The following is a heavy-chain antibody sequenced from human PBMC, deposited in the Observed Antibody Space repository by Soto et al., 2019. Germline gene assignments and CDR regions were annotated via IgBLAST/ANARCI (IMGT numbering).Heavy chain of an antibody. V-gene: IGHV4-34*01. D-gene: IGHD3-16*01. CDR2: INHSGST. CDR1: GGSFSGYY. CDR3: ARSNIVFGFLNLPKASAFDI. J-gene: IGHJ3*02. Sequence: QVQLQQWGAGLLKPSETLSLTCAVYGGSFSGYYWSWIRQPPGKGLEWMGEINHSGSTNYNPSLKIRLTISVDTSKTQFSLTLISVTAADTAVYYCARSNIVFGFLNLPKASAFDIWGQGTMVTVSS.